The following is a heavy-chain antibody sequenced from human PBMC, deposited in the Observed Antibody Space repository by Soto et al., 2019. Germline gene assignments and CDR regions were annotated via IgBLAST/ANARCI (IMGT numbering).Heavy chain of an antibody. J-gene: IGHJ4*02. V-gene: IGHV4-34*01. D-gene: IGHD5-18*01. CDR1: GGSFSGYY. CDR2: INHSGST. CDR3: ARVPVDTAMLDY. Sequence: QVQLQQWGAGLLKPSETLSLTCAVYGGSFSGYYWSWIRQPPGKGLEWIGEINHSGSTNYNPSLKSRVTISVDTSKNQFSLKLSSVPAADTAVYYCARVPVDTAMLDYWGQGTLVTVSS.